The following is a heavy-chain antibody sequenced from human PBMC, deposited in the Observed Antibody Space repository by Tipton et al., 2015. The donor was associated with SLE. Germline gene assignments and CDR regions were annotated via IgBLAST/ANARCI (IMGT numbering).Heavy chain of an antibody. J-gene: IGHJ3*02. CDR2: IFHSGNA. CDR1: GGSINSGDYS. V-gene: IGHV4-30-2*01. CDR3: ARAHVGPFGPYFHI. Sequence: TLSLTCAVSGGSINSGDYSWSWIRQPPGKGLEWIGYIFHSGNAYYNPSLKSRVTISVDMSRNQFSLRLDSVTAADTALYYCARAHVGPFGPYFHIWGQGTMVTVSS. D-gene: IGHD1-26*01.